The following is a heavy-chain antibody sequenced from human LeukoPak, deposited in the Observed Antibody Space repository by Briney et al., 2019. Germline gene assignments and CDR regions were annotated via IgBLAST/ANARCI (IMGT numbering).Heavy chain of an antibody. CDR3: ARSIAVASWYFDL. V-gene: IGHV3-64*01. D-gene: IGHD6-19*01. CDR1: GFTFSSYA. CDR2: ISSNGGST. Sequence: GGSLRLSCAASGFTFSSYAMHWVRQAPGKGLEYVSAISSNGGSTYYANSVKGRFTISRDNSKNTLYLQMGSLRAEDMAVYYCARSIAVASWYFDLWGRGTLVTVSS. J-gene: IGHJ2*01.